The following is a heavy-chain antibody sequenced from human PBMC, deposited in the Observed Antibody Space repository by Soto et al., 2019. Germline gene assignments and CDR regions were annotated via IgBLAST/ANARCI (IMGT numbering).Heavy chain of an antibody. Sequence: GGSLRLSCAASGFTFSDYYMSWIRQAPGKGLEWVSYISSSGSTIYYADSVKGRFTISRDNAKNSLYLQMNSLRAEDTAVYYCARDHLSIVVVVASFDLWGRGTLVTVSS. D-gene: IGHD2-15*01. V-gene: IGHV3-11*01. CDR2: ISSSGSTI. CDR3: ARDHLSIVVVVASFDL. J-gene: IGHJ2*01. CDR1: GFTFSDYY.